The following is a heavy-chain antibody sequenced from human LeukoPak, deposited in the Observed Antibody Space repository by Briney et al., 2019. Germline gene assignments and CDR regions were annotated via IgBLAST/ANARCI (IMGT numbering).Heavy chain of an antibody. CDR1: GFTFSRYA. J-gene: IGHJ4*02. V-gene: IGHV3-30-3*01. CDR3: ARADSTYYDIWSGYQPFDY. D-gene: IGHD3-3*01. CDR2: ISYDGANK. Sequence: SGGSLRLSCAASGFTFSRYAIHWVRQAPGKGLEWVTEISYDGANKYYADSVKGRFTISRDNSKNTVYLQMNSLRSQDTAVYYCARADSTYYDIWSGYQPFDYWGQGTLVTVSS.